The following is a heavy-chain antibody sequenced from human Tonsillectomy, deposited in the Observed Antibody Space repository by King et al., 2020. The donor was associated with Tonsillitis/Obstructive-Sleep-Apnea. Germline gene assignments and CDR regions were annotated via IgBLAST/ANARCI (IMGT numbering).Heavy chain of an antibody. D-gene: IGHD3-3*01. J-gene: IGHJ4*02. V-gene: IGHV3-48*03. CDR2: ISSRGRTI. CDR3: ARAGYDFWSGYYSYYFDY. Sequence: VQLVESGGGLAQPGGSMRLSCAASGFTFSGYEMNWVRQAPGKGLEWVSYISSRGRTIYYADSVKGRFTISRDNAKNSLYLQMNSLRAEDSAVYYCARAGYDFWSGYYSYYFDYWGQGTLVTVSS. CDR1: GFTFSGYE.